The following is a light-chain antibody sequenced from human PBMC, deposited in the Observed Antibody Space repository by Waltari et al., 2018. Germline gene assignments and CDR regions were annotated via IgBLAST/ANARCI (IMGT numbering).Light chain of an antibody. CDR3: SSYTSSNTLG. Sequence: QSALTQPASVSGSPGPSITISCTGTSSDVGGSNYVSWYQQHPGKAPKLMIYAVTNRPSGVSNRFSGSKSGNTASLTISGLQAEDEADYYCSSYTSSNTLGFGTGTKVTVL. CDR1: SSDVGGSNY. CDR2: AVT. V-gene: IGLV2-14*03. J-gene: IGLJ1*01.